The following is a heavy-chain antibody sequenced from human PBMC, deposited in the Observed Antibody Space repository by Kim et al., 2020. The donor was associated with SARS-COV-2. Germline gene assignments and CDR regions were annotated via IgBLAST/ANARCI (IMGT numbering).Heavy chain of an antibody. CDR3: ARTYSGSYYGDFQH. D-gene: IGHD1-26*01. V-gene: IGHV3-30*04. CDR2: ISYDGSNK. CDR1: GFTFSSYA. Sequence: GGSLRLSCAASGFTFSSYAMHWVRQAPGKGLEWVAVISYDGSNKYYADSVKGRFTISRDNSKNTLYLQMNSLRAEDSAVYYCARTYSGSYYGDFQHWGQGTLVTVSS. J-gene: IGHJ1*01.